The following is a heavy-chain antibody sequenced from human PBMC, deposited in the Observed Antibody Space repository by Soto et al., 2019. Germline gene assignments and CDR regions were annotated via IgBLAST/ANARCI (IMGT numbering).Heavy chain of an antibody. CDR3: ARDPSRSGWPRPQSYGMEV. Sequence: ASVKVSCKASGYTFTSYGISWVRQAPGQGLEWMGWISAYNGNTNYAQKLQGRVTMTTDTSTSTAYMELRSLRSDDTAVYYCARDPSRSGWPRPQSYGMEVWGQGTSVTVTS. V-gene: IGHV1-18*01. J-gene: IGHJ6*02. CDR2: ISAYNGNT. CDR1: GYTFTSYG. D-gene: IGHD6-19*01.